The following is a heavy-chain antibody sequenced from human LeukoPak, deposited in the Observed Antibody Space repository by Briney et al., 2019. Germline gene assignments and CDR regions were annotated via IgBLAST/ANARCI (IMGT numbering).Heavy chain of an antibody. CDR3: ARDLELGGTTTSTWYY. Sequence: ASVKVSCKASGYTFTSYGITWVRQAPGQGLEWMGWISAYNGDTSYAQTLQGRVTMTTDTSTRTAYMELWSLRSDDTAVYYCARDLELGGTTTSTWYYWGQGTLVTVSS. V-gene: IGHV1-18*01. D-gene: IGHD1-26*01. CDR1: GYTFTSYG. J-gene: IGHJ4*02. CDR2: ISAYNGDT.